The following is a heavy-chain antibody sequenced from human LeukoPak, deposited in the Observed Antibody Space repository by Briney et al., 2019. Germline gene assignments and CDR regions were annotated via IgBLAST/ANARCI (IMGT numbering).Heavy chain of an antibody. J-gene: IGHJ6*02. D-gene: IGHD6-25*01. CDR3: AREAAVYYYYYGMDV. CDR1: GFTFSSYW. CDR2: IKQDGSEK. V-gene: IGHV3-7*01. Sequence: QTGGSLRLSCAASGFTFSSYWMSWVRQAPGKGLEWVANIKQDGSEKYYVDSVKGRFTISRDNAKNSLYLQMNSLRAEDTAVYYFAREAAVYYYYYGMDVWGQGTTVTVSS.